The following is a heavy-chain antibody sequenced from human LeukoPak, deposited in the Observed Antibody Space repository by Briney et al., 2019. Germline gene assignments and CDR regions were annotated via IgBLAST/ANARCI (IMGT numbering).Heavy chain of an antibody. D-gene: IGHD1-26*01. CDR2: ISSSSSTI. V-gene: IGHV3-48*01. J-gene: IGHJ4*02. CDR1: GFTFSSYS. Sequence: GGSLRLSCAASGFTFSSYSMNWVRQAPGKGLEWVPYISSSSSTIYYADSVKGRFTISRDNAKNSLYLQMNSLRAEDTAVYYCARDSRYSGSYHQIWGQGTLVTVSS. CDR3: ARDSRYSGSYHQI.